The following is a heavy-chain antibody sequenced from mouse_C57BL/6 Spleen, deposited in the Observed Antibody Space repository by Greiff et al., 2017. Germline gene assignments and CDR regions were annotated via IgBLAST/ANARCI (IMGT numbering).Heavy chain of an antibody. CDR2: IDPENGDT. J-gene: IGHJ3*01. CDR3: TTGLLREAY. V-gene: IGHV14-4*01. Sequence: EVQLQQSGAELVRPGASVKLSCTASGFNIKDDYMHWVKQRPEQGLEWIGWIDPENGDTEYASKFQGKATITAATSSNTAYLQLSSLTSEDTAVYYCTTGLLREAYWGQGTLVTVSA. CDR1: GFNIKDDY. D-gene: IGHD2-3*01.